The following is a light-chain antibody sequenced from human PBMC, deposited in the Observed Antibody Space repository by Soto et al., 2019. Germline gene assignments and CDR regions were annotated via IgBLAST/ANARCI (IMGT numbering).Light chain of an antibody. CDR1: SSDVGGYNY. Sequence: QSVLTQPRSVSRSPGQSVTISCTGTSSDVGGYNYVSWYQQHPGKAPKLMIYDVSKRPSGVPDRFSGSKSGNTASLTISGLQGEDEADYYCCSYAGSYTYVFGTGTKLTVL. CDR3: CSYAGSYTYV. CDR2: DVS. J-gene: IGLJ1*01. V-gene: IGLV2-11*01.